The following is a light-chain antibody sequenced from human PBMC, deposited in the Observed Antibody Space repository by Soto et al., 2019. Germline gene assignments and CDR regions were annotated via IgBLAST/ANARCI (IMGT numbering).Light chain of an antibody. CDR3: QRTYNAPFT. V-gene: IGKV3-20*01. J-gene: IGKJ3*01. Sequence: EIVLTQSPGTLSLSPGERATLSCRASQSVSSSYLVWHQQKPGQAPRLLIYAASRRATGIPDRFSGSGSGTDFTLTISRLEPEDFATYYCQRTYNAPFTFGPGTKVSIK. CDR2: AAS. CDR1: QSVSSSY.